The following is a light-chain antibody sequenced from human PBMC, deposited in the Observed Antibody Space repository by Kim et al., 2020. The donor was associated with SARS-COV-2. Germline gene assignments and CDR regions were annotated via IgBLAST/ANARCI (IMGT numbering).Light chain of an antibody. CDR2: VAS. CDR1: QSIWSY. J-gene: IGKJ4*01. Sequence: DIQMTQSPSSLSASIGDRVTITCRASQSIWSYLNWYQQKPGKAPNLLIYVASTLQSGVPLRFSGSGSGTHFTLTINNLQPEDSATYFCQQTFSVPLAFGGGTKLEI. V-gene: IGKV1-39*01. CDR3: QQTFSVPLA.